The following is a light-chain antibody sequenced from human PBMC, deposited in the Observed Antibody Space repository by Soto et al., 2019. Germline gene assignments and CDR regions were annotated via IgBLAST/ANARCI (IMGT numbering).Light chain of an antibody. V-gene: IGKV1-39*01. J-gene: IGKJ4*01. Sequence: DIQMTQSPSSLSASVGDRVTITCRASQSISSYLNWYQQKPGKAPKILIYAASSLPSGVPSRFSGSGSGTDFTLTISSLQPEDFSTYYCQQSYSTPLTFGGGTKVDIK. CDR3: QQSYSTPLT. CDR1: QSISSY. CDR2: AAS.